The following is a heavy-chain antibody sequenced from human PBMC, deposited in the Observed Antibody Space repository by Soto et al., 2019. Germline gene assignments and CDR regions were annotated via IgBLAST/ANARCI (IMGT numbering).Heavy chain of an antibody. CDR1: GYTLTELS. CDR3: ATDRRDYYGSGIPAPFWDY. CDR2: FDPEDGET. J-gene: IGHJ4*02. V-gene: IGHV1-24*01. D-gene: IGHD3-10*01. Sequence: QVQLVQSGAEVKKPGASVKVSCKVSGYTLTELSMHWVRQAPGKGLEWMGGFDPEDGETIYAQKFQGRVTMTEDTSTDTAYMELSSLRSEDTAVYYCATDRRDYYGSGIPAPFWDYWGQGTLVTVSS.